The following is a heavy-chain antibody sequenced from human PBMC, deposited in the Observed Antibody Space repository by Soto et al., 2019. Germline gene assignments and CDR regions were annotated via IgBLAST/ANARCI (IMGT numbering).Heavy chain of an antibody. CDR1: GFTFSSYS. CDR2: ISSSSSYI. J-gene: IGHJ6*03. D-gene: IGHD6-6*01. CDR3: ARDPSMEDGDGKYYYYYMDV. V-gene: IGHV3-21*01. Sequence: GGSLRLSCAASGFTFSSYSMNWVRQAPGKGLEWVSSISSSSSYIYYADSVKGRFTISRDNAKNSLYLQMNSLRAEDTAVYYCARDPSMEDGDGKYYYYYMDVWGKGTTVTVSS.